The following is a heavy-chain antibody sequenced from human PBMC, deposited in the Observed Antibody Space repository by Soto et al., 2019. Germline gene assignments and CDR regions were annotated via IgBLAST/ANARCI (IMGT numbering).Heavy chain of an antibody. V-gene: IGHV6-1*01. CDR3: ARARYYYDSSGYYLGPYYYYGMDV. CDR1: GYSVSSSSAA. J-gene: IGHJ6*02. D-gene: IGHD3-22*01. CDR2: TYYRSKWYN. Sequence: SQTLSLTCAISGYSVSSSSAAWNWIRHSPSRGLEWLGRTYYRSKWYNDYAVSVKSRITINPDTSKNQFSLQLNSVTPEDTAVYYCARARYYYDSSGYYLGPYYYYGMDVWAQGTTVTVSS.